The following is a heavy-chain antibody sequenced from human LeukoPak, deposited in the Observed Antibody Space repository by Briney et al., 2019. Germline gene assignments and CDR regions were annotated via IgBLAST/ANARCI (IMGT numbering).Heavy chain of an antibody. Sequence: GGSLRLSCAASGFIVSSNYMSWVRQAPGKGLEWVSVIYSGGSTYYADSVKGRFTISRDNSKNTLYLQMNSLRAGDTAVYYCARAAFGELLYEWWFDPWGQGTLVTVSS. CDR3: ARAAFGELLYEWWFDP. D-gene: IGHD3-10*01. V-gene: IGHV3-53*01. J-gene: IGHJ5*02. CDR2: IYSGGST. CDR1: GFIVSSNY.